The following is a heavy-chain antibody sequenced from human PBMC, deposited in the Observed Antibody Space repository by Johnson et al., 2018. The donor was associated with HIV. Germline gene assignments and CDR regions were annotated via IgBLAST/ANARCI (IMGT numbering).Heavy chain of an antibody. D-gene: IGHD6-13*01. V-gene: IGHV3-66*02. Sequence: VQLVESGGGLVQPGGSLRLSCDTSGFTFSDYFIDWVRQAPGRGLEWVSVIYSGGSTYYADSVKGRFTISRDNSKNTLYLQMNSLRPEDTAVYFCARDGKYSSIGPDAFDIWGQGTMVTVSS. CDR2: IYSGGST. CDR3: ARDGKYSSIGPDAFDI. J-gene: IGHJ3*02. CDR1: GFTFSDYF.